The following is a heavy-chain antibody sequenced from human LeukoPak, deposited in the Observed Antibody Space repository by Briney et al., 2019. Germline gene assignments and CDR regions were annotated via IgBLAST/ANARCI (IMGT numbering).Heavy chain of an antibody. V-gene: IGHV4-34*01. J-gene: IGHJ3*02. D-gene: IGHD3-22*01. CDR1: GVSFSGYY. CDR3: ARGGGDYDSSGYYYSHAFDI. Sequence: KPSETLSLTCAVYGVSFSGYYWSWIRQPPGKGLEWIGEINHSGSTNYNPSLKSRVTISVDTSKNQFSLKLSSVTAADTAVYYCARGGGDYDSSGYYYSHAFDIWGQGTMVTVSS. CDR2: INHSGST.